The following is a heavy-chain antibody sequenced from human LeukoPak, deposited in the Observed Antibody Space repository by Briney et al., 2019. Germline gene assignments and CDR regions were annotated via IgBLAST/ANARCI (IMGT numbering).Heavy chain of an antibody. CDR1: GGSLSNYY. CDR3: ARHWSKGFSPPRGNWFDP. J-gene: IGHJ5*02. V-gene: IGHV4-59*08. CDR2: IYYSGGT. D-gene: IGHD2-15*01. Sequence: SETLSLTCSVSGGSLSNYYWNWIRQPPGKGLEWIGQIYYSGGTKYNPSLKSRVTISVDTSKNQFSLRLTSVTAADTAVFYCARHWSKGFSPPRGNWFDPWGQGTLVTVSS.